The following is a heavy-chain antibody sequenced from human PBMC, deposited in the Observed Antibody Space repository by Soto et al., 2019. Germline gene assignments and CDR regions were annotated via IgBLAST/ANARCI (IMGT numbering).Heavy chain of an antibody. CDR3: AHRRDNGNSLFDY. J-gene: IGHJ4*02. CDR2: IYWDGEK. Sequence: QITLKESGPALVKPTQTLTLTCTFSGFSLSTRGEGVGWIRQPPGKALEWLALIYWDGEKRYSPSLKSRLTITKDTSENQVVLTMTNMDPVDTATYYCAHRRDNGNSLFDYWGQGTLVTVSS. CDR1: GFSLSTRGEG. V-gene: IGHV2-5*02. D-gene: IGHD2-8*01.